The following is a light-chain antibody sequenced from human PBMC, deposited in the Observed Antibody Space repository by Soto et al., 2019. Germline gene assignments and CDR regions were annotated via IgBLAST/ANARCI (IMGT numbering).Light chain of an antibody. Sequence: DIQMTQSPSTLSASVGDRVTITCRASQTITSWLAWYQQKPGKVPNLLISDASALQSGVPSRFGGSGSGTEFTLTISSLQPDDFATYYCQQYNSYPLTFGGGTKVDIK. CDR3: QQYNSYPLT. V-gene: IGKV1-5*01. J-gene: IGKJ4*01. CDR1: QTITSW. CDR2: DAS.